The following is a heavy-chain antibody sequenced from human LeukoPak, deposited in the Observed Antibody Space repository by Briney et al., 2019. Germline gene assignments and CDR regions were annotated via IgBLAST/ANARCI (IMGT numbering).Heavy chain of an antibody. D-gene: IGHD3-22*01. V-gene: IGHV1-46*01. CDR1: GYSFTSHY. J-gene: IGHJ6*03. Sequence: GASVKDSCKASGYSFTSHYMHWVRQAPGQGLEWMGIINPSGGSTSYAQKFQGRVTMTRDTSTSTVYMELSSLRSEDTAVYYCARDRYYDSGGAYYYYMDVWGKGTTVTISS. CDR3: ARDRYYDSGGAYYYYMDV. CDR2: INPSGGST.